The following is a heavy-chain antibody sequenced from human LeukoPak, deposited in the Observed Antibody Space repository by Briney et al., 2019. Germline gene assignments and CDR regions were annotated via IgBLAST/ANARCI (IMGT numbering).Heavy chain of an antibody. D-gene: IGHD1-26*01. CDR3: ARHSGSYAFDY. V-gene: IGHV1-18*01. CDR2: VSTYNDKK. Sequence: GASVKVSCKTSGYRFTSYGISWVRQAPGQGLEWMGWVSTYNDKKDYAQRFQGRVIMTTDTSTTTAYMELGSLRSDDTAVYYCARHSGSYAFDYWGQGTLVTVSS. CDR1: GYRFTSYG. J-gene: IGHJ4*02.